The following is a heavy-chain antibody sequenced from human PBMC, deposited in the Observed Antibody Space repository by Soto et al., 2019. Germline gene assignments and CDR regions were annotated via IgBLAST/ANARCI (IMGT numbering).Heavy chain of an antibody. CDR3: ARGNQWLLNKWFDP. Sequence: SQTLSLTCAISGDSVSSNRAAWNWIRQSPSRGLEWLGRTYYRSKWYNDYAVSVKSRITINPDTSKNQFSLQLNSVTPEDKAVYYCARGNQWLLNKWFDPCGQGILVTLCS. J-gene: IGHJ5*02. V-gene: IGHV6-1*01. D-gene: IGHD6-19*01. CDR2: TYYRSKWYN. CDR1: GDSVSSNRAA.